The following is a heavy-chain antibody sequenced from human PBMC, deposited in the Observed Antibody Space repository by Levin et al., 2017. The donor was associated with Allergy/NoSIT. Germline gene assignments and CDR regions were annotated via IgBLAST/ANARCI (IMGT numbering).Heavy chain of an antibody. CDR1: GFTFSSYA. D-gene: IGHD5-24*01. V-gene: IGHV3-23*01. Sequence: GESLKISCAASGFTFSSYAMSWVRQAPGKGLEWVSAISGSGGSTYYADSVKGRFTISRDNSKNTLYLQMNSLRAEDTAVYYCAKVSRGYNYWLLYDYWGQGTLVTVSS. J-gene: IGHJ4*02. CDR2: ISGSGGST. CDR3: AKVSRGYNYWLLYDY.